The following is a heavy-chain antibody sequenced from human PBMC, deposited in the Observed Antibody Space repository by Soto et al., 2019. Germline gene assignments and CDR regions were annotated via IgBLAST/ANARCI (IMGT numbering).Heavy chain of an antibody. CDR2: INADGTST. J-gene: IGHJ4*02. Sequence: QPGGSLRLSCAASGFTFSNSWMHWVRQFSGKGLEWASRINADGTSTSYADSVKGRFTISRDNAKNTLYLHVNSLRAEDTAVYYCVKVLARGVGVPRFYFDSWGQGALVTVSS. CDR3: VKVLARGVGVPRFYFDS. V-gene: IGHV3-74*01. CDR1: GFTFSNSW. D-gene: IGHD2-2*01.